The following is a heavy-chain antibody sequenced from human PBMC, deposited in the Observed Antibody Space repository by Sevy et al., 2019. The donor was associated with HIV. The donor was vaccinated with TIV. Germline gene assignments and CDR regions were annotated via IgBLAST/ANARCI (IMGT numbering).Heavy chain of an antibody. CDR1: GFTFNNAW. CDR2: IKSNIDGETT. J-gene: IGHJ4*02. D-gene: IGHD3-22*01. V-gene: IGHV3-15*01. CDR3: ATAPGYYDSAPFDY. Sequence: GGSLRLSCAVSGFTFNNAWMNWVRQAPGTGLEWVGLIKSNIDGETTDYAAPVKGRFTISRDDSKNTLYLQMNNLKIEDTAVYYCATAPGYYDSAPFDYWGPRTLVTVSS.